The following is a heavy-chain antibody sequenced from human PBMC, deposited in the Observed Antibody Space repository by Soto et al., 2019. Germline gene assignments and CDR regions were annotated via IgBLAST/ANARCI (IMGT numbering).Heavy chain of an antibody. CDR3: ARDATVSFGYFDL. V-gene: IGHV1-69*17. Sequence: QVQLVQSGAEVKKPGSSVKVSCKASGGSFSASAISWVRQAPGQGLEWVGGIIPMFGLANYAQKFQGRITITADKSTSTAYMEVSSLRSEDTAMYYCARDATVSFGYFDLWGRGTLVSVSS. D-gene: IGHD1-26*01. J-gene: IGHJ2*01. CDR1: GGSFSASA. CDR2: IIPMFGLA.